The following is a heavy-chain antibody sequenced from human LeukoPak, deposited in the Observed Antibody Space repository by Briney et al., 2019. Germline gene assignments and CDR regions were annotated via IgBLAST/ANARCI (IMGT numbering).Heavy chain of an antibody. CDR3: ARDQGIAVAGPPGHDAFDI. D-gene: IGHD6-19*01. CDR1: GYTFTSYY. J-gene: IGHJ3*02. Sequence: ASVKVSCKASGYTFTSYYMHWVRQAPGQGLEWMGIINPSGGSTSYAQKFQGRVTMTRDTSTSTVYMELSSLRSEDTAVYYCARDQGIAVAGPPGHDAFDIWGQGTMVTVSS. CDR2: INPSGGST. V-gene: IGHV1-46*01.